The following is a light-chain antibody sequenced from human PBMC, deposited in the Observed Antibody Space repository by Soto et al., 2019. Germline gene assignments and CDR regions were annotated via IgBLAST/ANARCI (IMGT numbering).Light chain of an antibody. CDR2: GAS. J-gene: IGKJ2*01. V-gene: IGKV3-15*01. Sequence: EIVMTQSPATLSVSPGERATLSCRASQSVSSNLAWYQQKPGQAPRLLIYGASTRATGIPARFSGSGSGTEFTLTISSLQSKDFAVYYCQQYNNWMYTFGQVTKLGIK. CDR3: QQYNNWMYT. CDR1: QSVSSN.